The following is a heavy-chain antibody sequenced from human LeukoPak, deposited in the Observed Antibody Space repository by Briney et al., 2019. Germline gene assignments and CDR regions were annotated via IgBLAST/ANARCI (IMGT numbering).Heavy chain of an antibody. Sequence: GGSLRLSCAASGFTFSSYGMHWVRQAPGMGLEWVAFIRYDGSNKYYADSVKGRFTISRDNSKNTLYLQMNSLRAEDTAVYYCAKDPQKWESYFDYWGQGTLVTVSS. J-gene: IGHJ4*02. V-gene: IGHV3-30*02. CDR2: IRYDGSNK. CDR3: AKDPQKWESYFDY. D-gene: IGHD1-26*01. CDR1: GFTFSSYG.